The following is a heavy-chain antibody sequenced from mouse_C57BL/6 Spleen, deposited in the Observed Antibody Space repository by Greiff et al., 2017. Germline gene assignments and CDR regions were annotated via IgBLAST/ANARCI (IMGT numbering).Heavy chain of an antibody. Sequence: QVQLQQSGPGLVAPSQSLSITCTVSGFSLTSYGVHWVRQPPGKGLEWLVVIWSDGSTTYNSALKSRLSISKDNSKSQVFLKMNSLQTDDTAMYYCARHHKGNYYAMDYWGQGTSVTVSS. CDR2: IWSDGST. D-gene: IGHD6-1*01. CDR3: ARHHKGNYYAMDY. J-gene: IGHJ4*01. CDR1: GFSLTSYG. V-gene: IGHV2-6-1*01.